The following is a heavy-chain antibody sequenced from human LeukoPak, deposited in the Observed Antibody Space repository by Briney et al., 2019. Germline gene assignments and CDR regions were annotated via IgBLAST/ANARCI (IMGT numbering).Heavy chain of an antibody. CDR2: INHSGST. CDR3: ARAGPSSSKYYYYGMDV. J-gene: IGHJ6*02. CDR1: DGSFSGYY. D-gene: IGHD6-6*01. Sequence: SETLSLTCAVYDGSFSGYYWSWIRQPPGKGLEWIGEINHSGSTNYNPSLKSRVTISVDTSKNQFSLKLSSVTAADTAVYYCARAGPSSSKYYYYGMDVWGQGTTVTVSS. V-gene: IGHV4-34*01.